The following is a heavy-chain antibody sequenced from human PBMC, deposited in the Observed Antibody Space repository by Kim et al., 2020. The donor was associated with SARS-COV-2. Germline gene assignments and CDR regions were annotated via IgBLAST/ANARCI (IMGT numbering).Heavy chain of an antibody. CDR2: IYHSGST. D-gene: IGHD6-13*01. V-gene: IGHV4-38-2*02. CDR3: ARDCSSSLAYYGMDV. CDR1: GYSISSGYY. J-gene: IGHJ6*02. Sequence: SETLSLTCTVSGYSISSGYYWGWIRQPPGKGLEWIGSIYHSGSTYYNPSLKSRVTISVDTSKNQFSLKLSSVTAADTAVYYCARDCSSSLAYYGMDVWG.